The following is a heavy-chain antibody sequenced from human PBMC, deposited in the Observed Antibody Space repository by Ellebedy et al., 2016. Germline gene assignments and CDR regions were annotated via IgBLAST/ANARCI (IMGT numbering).Heavy chain of an antibody. CDR3: ARGKRGIAVVPHYMDV. V-gene: IGHV4-31*03. J-gene: IGHJ6*03. D-gene: IGHD6-19*01. CDR1: GGSINSVGDY. Sequence: SETLSLXCNVSGGSINSVGDYWSWIRQHPGKGLEWIGYIYYSGSTHYNPPLQSRVTISVDTSKNKFALKLSSVTAADTAVYYCARGKRGIAVVPHYMDVWGKGTTVTVSS. CDR2: IYYSGST.